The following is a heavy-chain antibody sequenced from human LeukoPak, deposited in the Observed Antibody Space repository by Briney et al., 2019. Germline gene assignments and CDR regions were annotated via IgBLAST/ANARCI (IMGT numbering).Heavy chain of an antibody. D-gene: IGHD4-17*01. V-gene: IGHV3-74*01. CDR1: GFTFSNAW. Sequence: PGGSLRLSCAASGFTFSNAWMHWVRQVPGKGLLWVSGINSDGRTTGYADSVKGRFTISRDNAKNTVDLQMNSLRAEDTAVYYCARGGYGAHMGWGQGTLVTVSS. J-gene: IGHJ4*02. CDR2: INSDGRTT. CDR3: ARGGYGAHMG.